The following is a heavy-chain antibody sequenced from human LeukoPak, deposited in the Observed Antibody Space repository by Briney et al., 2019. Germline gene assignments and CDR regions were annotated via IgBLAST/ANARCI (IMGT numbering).Heavy chain of an antibody. J-gene: IGHJ3*02. Sequence: ETLSLTCTVSGGSISSYYWSWVRQAPGKGLEWASGISGSGDYTYYADSLKGRFTISRDNSKNTLYLQMNSLRAEDTALYYCAKDLTYYYGLGSSTNAFDIWGQGTMVTVSS. CDR2: ISGSGDYT. CDR3: AKDLTYYYGLGSSTNAFDI. CDR1: GGSISSYY. D-gene: IGHD3-10*01. V-gene: IGHV3-23*01.